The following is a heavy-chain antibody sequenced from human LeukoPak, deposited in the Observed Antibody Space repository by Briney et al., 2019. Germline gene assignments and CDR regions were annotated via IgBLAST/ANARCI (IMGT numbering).Heavy chain of an antibody. D-gene: IGHD3-22*01. CDR1: GFTFSSYS. CDR2: ISISSSYI. CDR3: ARDKADYDSSGFDY. J-gene: IGHJ4*02. V-gene: IGHV3-21*01. Sequence: KSGGSLRLSCAASGFTFSSYSMNWVRHAPGKGLEWVSSISISSSYIYYADSVKGRLSISRDNAKNSLYLQINRLRAEDAAVYYCARDKADYDSSGFDYWGQGTLVTVSS.